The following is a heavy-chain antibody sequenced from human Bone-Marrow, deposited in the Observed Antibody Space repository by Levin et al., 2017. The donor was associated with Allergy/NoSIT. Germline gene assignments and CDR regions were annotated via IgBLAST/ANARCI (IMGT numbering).Heavy chain of an antibody. CDR2: ISYRGST. Sequence: SETLSLTCTVSGGSISSAGYHWTWIRQYPGKGLEWIGYISYRGSTYFNPSLKSRLTMSIDTSEQHFSLNLTPVSAAYTAIYYCARLNGYSFDYWGQGALVTVSS. CDR1: GGSISSAGYH. J-gene: IGHJ4*02. CDR3: ARLNGYSFDY. D-gene: IGHD1-1*01. V-gene: IGHV4-31*03.